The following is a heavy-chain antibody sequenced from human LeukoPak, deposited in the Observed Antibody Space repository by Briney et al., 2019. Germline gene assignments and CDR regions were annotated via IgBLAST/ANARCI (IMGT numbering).Heavy chain of an antibody. Sequence: ASVKVSCKASGGTFSCYAISWVRQAPGQGLEWMGGIIPIFGTANYAQKFQGRVTITTDESTSTAYMELSSLRSEDTAVYYCARGWDSSGWYGFGEYWGQGTLVTVSS. J-gene: IGHJ4*02. CDR2: IIPIFGTA. CDR3: ARGWDSSGWYGFGEY. D-gene: IGHD6-19*01. V-gene: IGHV1-69*05. CDR1: GGTFSCYA.